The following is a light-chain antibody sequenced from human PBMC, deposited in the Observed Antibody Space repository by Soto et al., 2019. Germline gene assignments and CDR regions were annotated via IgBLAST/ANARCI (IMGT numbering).Light chain of an antibody. J-gene: IGKJ2*01. CDR1: QGISTY. Sequence: IPMTQSPSSLSASVGDTVNITCRASQGISTYLNWYQQTPGKAPKLLIHAASSLHRGVPSRFSGGGSGTDFTLIITSLQPEDFATYYCQQSYTMAPNTFGQGTRLDIK. CDR3: QQSYTMAPNT. V-gene: IGKV1-39*01. CDR2: AAS.